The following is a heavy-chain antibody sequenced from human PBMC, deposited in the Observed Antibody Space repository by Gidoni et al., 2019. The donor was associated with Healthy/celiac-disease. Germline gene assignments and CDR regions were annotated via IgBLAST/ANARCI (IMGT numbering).Heavy chain of an antibody. CDR2: ISGSGGST. Sequence: EVQLLESGGGLVQPGGSLRLSCAASAFTFSSHAMSWVRHAPGKGLGWVLAISGSGGSTYYADSVKGRFTISRDNSKNTLYLQMNSLRAEDTAVYYCASHGCSSTSCYGFFDYWGQGTLVTVSS. J-gene: IGHJ4*02. V-gene: IGHV3-23*01. CDR3: ASHGCSSTSCYGFFDY. CDR1: AFTFSSHA. D-gene: IGHD2-2*01.